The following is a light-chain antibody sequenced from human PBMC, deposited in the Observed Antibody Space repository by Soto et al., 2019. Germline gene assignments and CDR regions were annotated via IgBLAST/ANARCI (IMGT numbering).Light chain of an antibody. CDR1: SSNIGNNY. CDR3: GTWDSSLYVV. V-gene: IGLV1-51*01. CDR2: DNN. Sequence: QSVLTQPPSVSAAPGQKVTISCSGSSSNIGNNYVSWYQQLPGTAPKLLIYDNNKRPSGIPDRFSGSKSGTSATLGITGLQTGYEADYYCGTWDSSLYVVFGGGTKLTVL. J-gene: IGLJ2*01.